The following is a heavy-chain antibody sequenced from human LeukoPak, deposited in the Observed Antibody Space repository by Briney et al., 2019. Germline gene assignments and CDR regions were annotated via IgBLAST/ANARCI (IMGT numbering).Heavy chain of an antibody. D-gene: IGHD3-10*01. V-gene: IGHV5-51*01. CDR2: IYPGDSDT. CDR3: ARHGGGGFGELLPDY. CDR1: GYKFTSYW. J-gene: IGHJ4*02. Sequence: GESLKISCKGSGYKFTSYWIAWGRQVPGKGLEWMGIIYPGDSDTRYSPSFQGQVTISADKSISTAYLQWSSLKASDTAMYYCARHGGGGFGELLPDYWGQGTLVTVSS.